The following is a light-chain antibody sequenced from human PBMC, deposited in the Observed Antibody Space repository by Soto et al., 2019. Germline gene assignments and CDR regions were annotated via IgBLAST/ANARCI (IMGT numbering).Light chain of an antibody. CDR2: GAS. CDR1: QSVSSSY. J-gene: IGKJ1*01. V-gene: IGKV3-20*01. CDR3: QQYGSSPWA. Sequence: EIVLTQSPGTLSLSPGERATLSCRASQSVSSSYLAWYQQKPGQAPRLLIYGASSRATGIPDRFSGSGSGTDITRNISRLATEEFAVYYCQQYGSSPWAFGQGTKVESK.